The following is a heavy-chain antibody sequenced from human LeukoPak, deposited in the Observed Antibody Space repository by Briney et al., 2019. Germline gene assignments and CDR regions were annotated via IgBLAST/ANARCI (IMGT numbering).Heavy chain of an antibody. CDR1: GGSFNNYY. V-gene: IGHV4-34*01. Sequence: SETLSLTCAVYGGSFNNYYWSWIRQSPRKGLEWIGEINHSGSTNYNPSLKSRVTISVDTSKNQFSLKLSSVTAADTAVYYCARGNLAAAGKYYFDYWGQGTLVTVSS. D-gene: IGHD6-13*01. J-gene: IGHJ4*02. CDR2: INHSGST. CDR3: ARGNLAAAGKYYFDY.